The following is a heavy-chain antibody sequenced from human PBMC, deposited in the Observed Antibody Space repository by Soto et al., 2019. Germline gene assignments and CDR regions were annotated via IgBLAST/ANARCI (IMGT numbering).Heavy chain of an antibody. D-gene: IGHD6-19*01. J-gene: IGHJ4*02. V-gene: IGHV1-69*02. Sequence: QVQLVQSGAEVKKPGSSVKVSCKASGGTFSSYTISWVRQAPGQGLEWMGRIIPILGIANYAQKFQGRVTITADKSTSTAYMELSSLRSEDTAVYYRAQAKAERRGSGWYSRYYFDYWGQGTLVTVSS. CDR3: AQAKAERRGSGWYSRYYFDY. CDR1: GGTFSSYT. CDR2: IIPILGIA.